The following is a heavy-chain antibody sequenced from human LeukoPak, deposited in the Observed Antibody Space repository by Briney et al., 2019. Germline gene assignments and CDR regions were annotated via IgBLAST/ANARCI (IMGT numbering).Heavy chain of an antibody. Sequence: GASVRASSRAPGYTFTTYGISGGGRAPGKGLEWMGWISAYNGNTNYAQKLQGRVTMTTDTSTSTAYMELRSLTYEDTAVYYCARDVVVAATRLTSDYWGQGALVTVSS. CDR3: ARDVVVAATRLTSDY. D-gene: IGHD2-15*01. J-gene: IGHJ4*02. V-gene: IGHV1-18*01. CDR1: GYTFTTYG. CDR2: ISAYNGNT.